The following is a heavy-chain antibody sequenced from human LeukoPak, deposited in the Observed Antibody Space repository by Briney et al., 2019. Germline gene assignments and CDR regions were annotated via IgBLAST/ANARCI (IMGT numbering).Heavy chain of an antibody. D-gene: IGHD6-13*01. CDR3: ARAKGPIAAAGTSRRSVFDY. J-gene: IGHJ4*02. V-gene: IGHV1-18*01. CDR1: GYTFTSYG. CDR2: ISAYNGNT. Sequence: ASVKVSCKASGYTFTSYGISRVRQAPGQGLEWMGWISAYNGNTNYAQKLQGRVTMTTDTSTSTAYMELRSLRSDDTAVYYCARAKGPIAAAGTSRRSVFDYWGQGTLVTVSS.